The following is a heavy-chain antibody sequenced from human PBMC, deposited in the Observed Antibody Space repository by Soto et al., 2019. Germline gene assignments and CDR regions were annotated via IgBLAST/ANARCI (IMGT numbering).Heavy chain of an antibody. J-gene: IGHJ4*02. CDR2: ISGSGDRT. Sequence: EVQLLESGGGLVQPGGSLTLSCAASGFTVSSYAMGWVRQAAGKGLEWVSGISGSGDRTYCADSEKGRFTISRDNSNNTLYLQMNSLRAEETAVYYCAKDRGSSVYSDFDCWGQGILVTVSS. CDR1: GFTVSSYA. CDR3: AKDRGSSVYSDFDC. V-gene: IGHV3-23*01. D-gene: IGHD6-13*01.